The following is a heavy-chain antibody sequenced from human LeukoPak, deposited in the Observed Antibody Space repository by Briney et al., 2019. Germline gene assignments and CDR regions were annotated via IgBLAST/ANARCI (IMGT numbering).Heavy chain of an antibody. D-gene: IGHD6-13*01. V-gene: IGHV3-49*04. J-gene: IGHJ4*02. CDR3: TRSVAAAGDRHFDY. CDR2: VRIKAYGGTA. CDR1: AFIVAVDV. Sequence: PGRSLRLSYTAPAFIVAVDVMSCVRHPPGKGLESVGFVRIKAYGGTAEYAASVKGRFTISRDDSKSIAYLQMNSLKTEDTAVYYCTRSVAAAGDRHFDYWGQGTLVTVSA.